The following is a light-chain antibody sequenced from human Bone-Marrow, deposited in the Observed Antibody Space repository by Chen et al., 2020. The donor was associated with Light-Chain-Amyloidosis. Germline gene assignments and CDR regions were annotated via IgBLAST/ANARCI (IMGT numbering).Light chain of an antibody. CDR1: DIGSTR. CDR2: DDR. Sequence: SYVLTQPCSAPVAPGQTARLGCGGQDIGSTRVHWYQQTPGQAPLLVVYDDRDRPSGIPERLAGSTAGNTATLTISRVEAGEEADYYCQVWDRSSDHPVFGGGTKLTVL. J-gene: IGLJ3*02. V-gene: IGLV3-21*02. CDR3: QVWDRSSDHPV.